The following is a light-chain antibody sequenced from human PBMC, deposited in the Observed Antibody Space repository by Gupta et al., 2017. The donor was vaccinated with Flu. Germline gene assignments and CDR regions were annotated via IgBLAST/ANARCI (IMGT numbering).Light chain of an antibody. CDR1: SSDIGGFNY. Sequence: QSALTQPASVSGSPGQSITLSCTRSSSDIGGFNYVSWYQQHPGKAPKLMIYEVSDRPLGVSNRFSASKTGNTASLTISRLQAEDEADYHCSSYTTNGTIIFGGGTKVTVL. CDR2: EVS. J-gene: IGLJ2*01. CDR3: SSYTTNGTII. V-gene: IGLV2-14*01.